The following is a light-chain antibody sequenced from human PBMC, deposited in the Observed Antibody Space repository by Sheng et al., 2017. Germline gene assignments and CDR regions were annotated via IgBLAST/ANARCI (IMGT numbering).Light chain of an antibody. V-gene: IGLV3-21*02. Sequence: SYVLTQPPSVSVAPGQTATIPCEGNNIGSRSLHWYQQRPGQAPVMVVYNDRDRPSGIPERFSGSNSGNTATLTITSVEAGDEADYYCQVWDSSTYHVIFGGGTTLTVL. CDR3: QVWDSSTYHVI. J-gene: IGLJ2*01. CDR1: NIGSRS. CDR2: NDR.